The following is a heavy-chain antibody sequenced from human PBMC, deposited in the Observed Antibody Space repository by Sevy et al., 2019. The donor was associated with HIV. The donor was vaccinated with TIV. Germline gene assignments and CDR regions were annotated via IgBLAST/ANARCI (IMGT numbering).Heavy chain of an antibody. CDR2: IHYTGNT. J-gene: IGHJ5*02. V-gene: IGHV4-59*01. CDR3: AGAPHVRSGDDSLNWFAP. D-gene: IGHD5-12*01. CDR1: GGSISAYY. Sequence: SETLSLTCTVSGGSISAYYWSWIRQPPGKGLEWIGYIHYTGNTKYNPSLESRVTISVDTSKNQFSLKLSSVTAADTAIYYCAGAPHVRSGDDSLNWFAPWGQGTLVTVSS.